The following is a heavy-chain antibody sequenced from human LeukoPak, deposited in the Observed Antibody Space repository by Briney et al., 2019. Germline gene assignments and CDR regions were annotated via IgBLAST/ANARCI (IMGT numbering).Heavy chain of an antibody. D-gene: IGHD3-10*01. J-gene: IGHJ5*02. CDR2: ITHSGST. CDR3: ARGRQMVRGVIITPHWFDP. Sequence: SETLSLIHAVYGGSFTGYYGSWIRQPPGKGLEWIGEITHSGSTNYNPSLKSRVAISVDTSKKQFSLKLSSVTAADTAVYYCARGRQMVRGVIITPHWFDPWGQGSLVTVSS. CDR1: GGSFTGYY. V-gene: IGHV4-34*01.